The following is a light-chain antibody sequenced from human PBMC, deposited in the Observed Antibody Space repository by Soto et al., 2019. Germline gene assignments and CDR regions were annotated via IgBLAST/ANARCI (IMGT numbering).Light chain of an antibody. V-gene: IGLV1-40*01. CDR3: QSYDRSLHYV. CDR2: GNS. CDR1: SSNIGAGYD. J-gene: IGLJ1*01. Sequence: QSVLTQPPSVSGAPGQRVTISSTGSSSNIGAGYDVHWYQQLPGTAPKLLIYGNSNRHSGVPDRVSVSKSGPSASLAITGLQAVDEADYYCQSYDRSLHYVFGTGTKLTVL.